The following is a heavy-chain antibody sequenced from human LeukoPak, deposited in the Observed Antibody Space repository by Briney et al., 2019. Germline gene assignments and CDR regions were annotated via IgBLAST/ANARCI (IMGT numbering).Heavy chain of an antibody. CDR3: ARHGLTGGPRDGLDI. Sequence: GESLKISCKGSGYSFTSYWIGWVRQMPGKGLEWMGIIYPGDSDTRYSPSFQGQVTISADKSISTAYLQWSSLKASDTAMYYCARHGLTGGPRDGLDIWGQGTMVTVSS. J-gene: IGHJ3*02. D-gene: IGHD7-27*01. V-gene: IGHV5-51*01. CDR2: IYPGDSDT. CDR1: GYSFTSYW.